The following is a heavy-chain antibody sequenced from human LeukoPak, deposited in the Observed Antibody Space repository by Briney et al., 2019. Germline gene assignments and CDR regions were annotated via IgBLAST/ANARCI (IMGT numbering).Heavy chain of an antibody. Sequence: GGSLRLSCDASGFTFNTYSMNCARQAPGQGLEWVSSIDSSGCYMFYADSVKGRFIISRDNAKDSIYLQLNSLRVADADVYYCLRGDRRDYWGQGTLVTVSS. V-gene: IGHV3-21*04. CDR2: IDSSGCYM. J-gene: IGHJ4*02. CDR3: LRGDRRDY. CDR1: GFTFNTYS.